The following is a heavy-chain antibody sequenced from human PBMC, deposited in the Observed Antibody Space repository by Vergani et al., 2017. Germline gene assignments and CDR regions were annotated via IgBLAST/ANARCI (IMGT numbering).Heavy chain of an antibody. D-gene: IGHD3-10*02. CDR3: ARHGGSGNYYHVFDS. CDR1: CASIRSSNYY. V-gene: IGHV4-39*01. Sequence: QLQLQESGPGLVKPSATLSLTCSVSCASIRSSNYYWGWIRQPPGKGLEWIASIYYSWSTYYNPSLKSRVTISVDTSKNQFSLKLSSVTAADTAGYFCARHGGSGNYYHVFDSWGQGTLVIVSS. J-gene: IGHJ4*02. CDR2: IYYSWST.